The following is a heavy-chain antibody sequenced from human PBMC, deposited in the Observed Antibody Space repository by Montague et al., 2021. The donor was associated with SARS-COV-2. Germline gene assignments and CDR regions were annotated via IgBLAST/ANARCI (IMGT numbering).Heavy chain of an antibody. CDR3: ARGPHSNTWYDPGDY. V-gene: IGHV4-59*01. CDR1: GGSISNYY. D-gene: IGHD6-13*01. Sequence: SETLSLTCTVSGGSISNYYWSWIRQTPGKGLEWIGFIFHSGTTNYNPSLKSRVTISTDTSKNHFSLRLTSVTTTDTAVYYCARGPHSNTWYDPGDYWGQGTLVTVSS. CDR2: IFHSGTT. J-gene: IGHJ4*02.